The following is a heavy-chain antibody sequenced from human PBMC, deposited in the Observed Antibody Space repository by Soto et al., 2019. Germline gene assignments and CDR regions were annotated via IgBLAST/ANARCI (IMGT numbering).Heavy chain of an antibody. V-gene: IGHV1-69*01. D-gene: IGHD5-18*01. CDR2: IIPIFGTA. Sequence: QVQLVQSGAEVKKPGSSVKVSCKASGGTFSSYAISWVRQAPGQGLEWMGGIIPIFGTANYAQKFQGRVTITADESKSTAYMELSSLRSEDTAVYYCARGGGTYSYGYGDAFDIWGQGTMVTVSS. CDR3: ARGGGTYSYGYGDAFDI. J-gene: IGHJ3*02. CDR1: GGTFSSYA.